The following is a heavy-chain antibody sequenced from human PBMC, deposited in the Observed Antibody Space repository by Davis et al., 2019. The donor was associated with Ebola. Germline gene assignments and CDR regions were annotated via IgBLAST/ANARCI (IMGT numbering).Heavy chain of an antibody. J-gene: IGHJ4*02. D-gene: IGHD3-10*01. Sequence: PGGSLRLSCAASGFTFSSYGMHWVRQAPGKGLEWEAVIWYDGSNKYYADSVKGRFTISRDNSKNTMYLQMNSLRAEDTAVYYCARGPADYDGSGSSRPFDYWGQGTPVTVSS. CDR2: IWYDGSNK. CDR3: ARGPADYDGSGSSRPFDY. V-gene: IGHV3-33*01. CDR1: GFTFSSYG.